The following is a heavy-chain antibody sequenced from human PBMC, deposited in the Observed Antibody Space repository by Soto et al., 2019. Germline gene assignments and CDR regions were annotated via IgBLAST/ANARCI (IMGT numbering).Heavy chain of an antibody. CDR1: GYTFTSYG. V-gene: IGHV1-18*04. J-gene: IGHJ6*02. CDR3: ARDPYCSSTSCYPIYYYYYGMDV. CDR2: ISAYNGNT. D-gene: IGHD2-2*01. Sequence: QVQLVQSGAEVKKPGASVKVSCKASGYTFTSYGISWVRQAPGQGLEWMGWISAYNGNTNYAQKLQGRVTMTTDTSTSTANMELRSLRSDDTAVYYCARDPYCSSTSCYPIYYYYYGMDVWGQGTTVTVSS.